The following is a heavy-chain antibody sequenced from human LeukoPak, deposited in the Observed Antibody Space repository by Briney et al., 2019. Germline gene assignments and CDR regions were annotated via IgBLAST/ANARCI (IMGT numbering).Heavy chain of an antibody. J-gene: IGHJ4*02. CDR2: ISSTDAGT. CDR1: GFSLSSYA. Sequence: PGGSLRLSCAASGFSLSSYAMSWVRQAPGKGLEWVSAISSTDAGTYHADSVRGRFTISRDSSKNTLYLQMNSLGAEDTAVYYCAKYQSISVAGIVYWGQGTLVTVSS. V-gene: IGHV3-23*01. CDR3: AKYQSISVAGIVY. D-gene: IGHD6-19*01.